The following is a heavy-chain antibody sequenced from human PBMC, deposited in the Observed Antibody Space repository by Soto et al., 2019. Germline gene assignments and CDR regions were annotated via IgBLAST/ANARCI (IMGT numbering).Heavy chain of an antibody. CDR3: ARLGRGIAAAGKVSYFDY. V-gene: IGHV4-39*01. Sequence: SETLSLTCTVSGGSISSSSYYWGWIRQPPGKGLEWIGSIYYSGSTYYNPSLKSRVTISVDTSKNQFSLKLSSVTAADTAVYYCARLGRGIAAAGKVSYFDYWGQGTLVTVSS. CDR1: GGSISSSSYY. J-gene: IGHJ4*02. D-gene: IGHD6-13*01. CDR2: IYYSGST.